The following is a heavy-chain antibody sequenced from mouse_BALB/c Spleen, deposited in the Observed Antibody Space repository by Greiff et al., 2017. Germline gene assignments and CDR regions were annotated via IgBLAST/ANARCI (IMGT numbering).Heavy chain of an antibody. D-gene: IGHD2-2*01. CDR3: ARGVWLRGNYFDY. CDR2: IDPSDSYT. V-gene: IGHV1-69*02. CDR1: GYTFTSYW. J-gene: IGHJ2*01. Sequence: QVHLQQPGAELVKPGASVKLSCKASGYTFTSYWMHWVKQRPGQGLEWIGEIDPSDSYTNYNQKFKGKATLTVDKSSSTAYMQLSSLTSEDSAVYYCARGVWLRGNYFDYWGQGTTLTVSS.